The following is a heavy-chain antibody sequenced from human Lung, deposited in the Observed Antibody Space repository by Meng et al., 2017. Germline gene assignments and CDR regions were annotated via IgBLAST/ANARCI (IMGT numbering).Heavy chain of an antibody. J-gene: IGHJ4*02. V-gene: IGHV3-23*01. CDR3: VRRIEYSSSSGY. D-gene: IGHD6-6*01. CDR2: ISGSGGST. CDR1: GFTFSSYA. Sequence: EVQRLESGGGLVQPGGAPRLSCVASGFTFSSYAMTWVRQAPGKGLEWVSSISGSGGSTYYADSVRCRFTISRDNSKNTVYLQMNSLRAEDTAIYYCVRRIEYSSSSGYWGQGTLVTVSS.